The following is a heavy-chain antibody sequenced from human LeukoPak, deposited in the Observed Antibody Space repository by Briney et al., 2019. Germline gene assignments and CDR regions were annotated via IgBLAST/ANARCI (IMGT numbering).Heavy chain of an antibody. D-gene: IGHD3-9*01. V-gene: IGHV1-3*01. CDR1: GYTFTSYA. CDR3: ARNRVWLRGFDI. Sequence: ASVKVSCKASGYTFTSYAMHWVRQAPGQRLEWMGWINAGNGNTKYSQKFQGRVTITRDTSASTAYMELSSLRSEDTAVYYCARNRVWLRGFDIWGQGTMVTVSS. CDR2: INAGNGNT. J-gene: IGHJ3*02.